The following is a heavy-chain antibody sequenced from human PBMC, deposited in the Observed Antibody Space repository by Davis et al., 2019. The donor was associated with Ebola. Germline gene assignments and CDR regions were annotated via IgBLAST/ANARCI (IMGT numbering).Heavy chain of an antibody. V-gene: IGHV1-18*01. J-gene: IGHJ6*02. CDR3: ARGGYCSSTSCSFYYYYYYGMDV. D-gene: IGHD2-2*01. CDR2: VSAYNGDT. CDR1: GYTFISYG. Sequence: ASVKVSCKASGYTFISYGISWVRQAPGQGLEWVGRVSAYNGDTNYAQKFQGRVTMTTDTSTSTGYMELRSLSSDDTSVYYCARGGYCSSTSCSFYYYYYYGMDVWGQGTTVTVSS.